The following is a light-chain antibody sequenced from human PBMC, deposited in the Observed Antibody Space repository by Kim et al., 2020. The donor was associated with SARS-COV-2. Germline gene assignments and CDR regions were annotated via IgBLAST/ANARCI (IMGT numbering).Light chain of an antibody. Sequence: ETVLTQSPATLSLSPGERATLSCRTSQSVSSYLAWYQQKPGQPPRLLIYDASNRATGIPTRFSGNGSGTDFTLTISSLDPEDFAVYYCQQRSIWPPYSFGQGTKLEI. V-gene: IGKV3-11*01. CDR1: QSVSSY. CDR2: DAS. CDR3: QQRSIWPPYS. J-gene: IGKJ2*03.